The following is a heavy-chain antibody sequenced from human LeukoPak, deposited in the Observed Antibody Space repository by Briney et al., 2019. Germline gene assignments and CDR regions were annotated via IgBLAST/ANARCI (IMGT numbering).Heavy chain of an antibody. Sequence: GGSLRLSCAASGFTFHDYAIHWVRQAPGKGLEWVSLISGNGGTISYADSVRGRFTISRDNAKNSLSLQMNSLRADDTAVYYCARDQYAGIWGQGTMVTVSS. CDR1: GFTFHDYA. CDR3: ARDQYAGI. J-gene: IGHJ3*02. V-gene: IGHV3-20*04. CDR2: ISGNGGTI.